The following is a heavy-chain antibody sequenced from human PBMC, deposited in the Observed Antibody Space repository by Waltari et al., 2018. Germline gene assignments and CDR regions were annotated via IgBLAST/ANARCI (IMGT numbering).Heavy chain of an antibody. D-gene: IGHD3-10*01. V-gene: IGHV4-61*01. Sequence: QVQLQESGPGLVKPSETLSLTCAVSGYSISSGYYWGWIRQPPGKGLEWIGYIYYSGSTNYNPSLKSRVTISVDTSKNQFSLKLSSVTAADTAVYYCARVLVPVVRGVIPYYYYYGMDVWGQGTTVTVSS. J-gene: IGHJ6*02. CDR3: ARVLVPVVRGVIPYYYYYGMDV. CDR1: GYSISSGYY. CDR2: IYYSGST.